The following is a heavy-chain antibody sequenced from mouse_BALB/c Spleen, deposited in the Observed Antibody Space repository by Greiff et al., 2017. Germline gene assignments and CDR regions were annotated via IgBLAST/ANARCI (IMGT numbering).Heavy chain of an antibody. CDR3: ARGDYGSSYWYFDV. Sequence: VQLQQSGPELVKPGASVKISCKASGYSFTGYFMNWVMQSHGKSLEWIGRINPYNGDTFYNQKFKGKATLTVDKSSSTAHMELRSLASEDSAVYYCARGDYGSSYWYFDVWGAGTTVTVSS. D-gene: IGHD1-1*01. V-gene: IGHV1-20*02. J-gene: IGHJ1*01. CDR1: GYSFTGYF. CDR2: INPYNGDT.